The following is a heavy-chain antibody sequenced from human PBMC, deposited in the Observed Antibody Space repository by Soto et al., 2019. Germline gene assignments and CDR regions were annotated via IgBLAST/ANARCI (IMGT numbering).Heavy chain of an antibody. V-gene: IGHV3-74*03. CDR3: ARVASGSYDWFDP. D-gene: IGHD1-26*01. J-gene: IGHJ5*02. CDR2: INPDGSRT. Sequence: GGSLRLSCAASEFTFTRYWMHWVRQTPGKGLMCVSRINPDGSRTTYADSVKGRFTISRDNAKNTVFLDMNSLRAEDTAVYYCARVASGSYDWFDPWGQGTLVTVSS. CDR1: EFTFTRYW.